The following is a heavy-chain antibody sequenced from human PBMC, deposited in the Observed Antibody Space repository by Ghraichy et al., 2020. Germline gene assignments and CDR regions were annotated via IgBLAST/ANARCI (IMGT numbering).Heavy chain of an antibody. CDR1: GGSIISGGYY. CDR3: ARATHCSGGSCLFDY. V-gene: IGHV4-31*03. CDR2: IYYSGST. Sequence: SETLSLTCTVSGGSIISGGYYWSWIRQHPRKGLEWIGYIYYSGSTYYNPSLKSRVTISVDTSKNQFSLKLSSVTAADTAVYYCARATHCSGGSCLFDYWGQGTLVTVSS. D-gene: IGHD2-15*01. J-gene: IGHJ4*02.